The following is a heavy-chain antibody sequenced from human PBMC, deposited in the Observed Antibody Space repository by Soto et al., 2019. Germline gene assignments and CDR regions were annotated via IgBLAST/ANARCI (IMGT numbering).Heavy chain of an antibody. D-gene: IGHD2-15*01. J-gene: IGHJ4*02. CDR1: GKTSTRFA. CDR2: INAGNGNT. V-gene: IGHV1-3*01. CDR3: ARDLGGWPDY. Sequence: ASVRYSSTASGKTSTRFAMHWVRQAPGQRLEWMGWINAGNGNTKYSQKFQGRVTITRDTSASTAYMELSSLRSEDTAVYYCARDLGGWPDYWGQGTLVTVSS.